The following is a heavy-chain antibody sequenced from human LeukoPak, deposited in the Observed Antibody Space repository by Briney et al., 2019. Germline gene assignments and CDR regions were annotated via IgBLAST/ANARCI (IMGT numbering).Heavy chain of an antibody. CDR3: ARVGVYCTNGVCYTEIFDY. D-gene: IGHD2-8*01. V-gene: IGHV1-2*02. Sequence: ASVKVSCKASGYTFTGYYMHWVRQAPGQGLEWMGWINPNSGGTNYAQKFQGRVTMTRDTSISTAYMELSRLRSDDTAVYYCARVGVYCTNGVCYTEIFDYWGQGTLVTVSS. CDR2: INPNSGGT. J-gene: IGHJ4*02. CDR1: GYTFTGYY.